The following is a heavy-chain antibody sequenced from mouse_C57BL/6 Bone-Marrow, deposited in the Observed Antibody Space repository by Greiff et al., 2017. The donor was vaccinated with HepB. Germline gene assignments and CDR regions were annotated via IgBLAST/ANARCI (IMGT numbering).Heavy chain of an antibody. CDR1: GFTFSDFY. CDR2: SRNKANDYTT. J-gene: IGHJ4*01. V-gene: IGHV7-1*01. D-gene: IGHD4-1*01. CDR3: ARDAWDGYAMDY. Sequence: DVKLVESGGGLVQSGRSLRLSCATSGFTFSDFYMEWVRQAPGKGLEWIAASRNKANDYTTEYSASVKGRFIVSRDTSQSILYLQMNALRAEDTAIYYCARDAWDGYAMDYWGQGTSVTVSS.